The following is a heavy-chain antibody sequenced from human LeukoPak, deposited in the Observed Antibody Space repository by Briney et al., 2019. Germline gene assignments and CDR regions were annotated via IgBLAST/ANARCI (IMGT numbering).Heavy chain of an antibody. CDR3: ARGGTWYYDSSGHDAFDI. J-gene: IGHJ3*02. D-gene: IGHD3-22*01. CDR2: ISHDGGNE. CDR1: GLSFSPYA. V-gene: IGHV3-30-3*01. Sequence: PGGSLRLSCAASGLSFSPYAMHWVRQAPGMGLEWLAVISHDGGNEYYADSVKGRFTISRDNAKNTLYLQMNSLRAEDTAVYYCARGGTWYYDSSGHDAFDIWGQGTMVSVSS.